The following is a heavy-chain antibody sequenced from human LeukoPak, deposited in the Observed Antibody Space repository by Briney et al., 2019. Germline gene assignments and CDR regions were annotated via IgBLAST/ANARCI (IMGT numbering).Heavy chain of an antibody. Sequence: GGSLRLSCAASGFTFSSYDMHWVRHATGKGLEWVSAIGAAGDTYYPGSVKGRFTISRENAKNSLYLQMNSLRAGDTAVYYCARAENMLPPIPPAGMDVWAQGPTATVPS. CDR3: ARAENMLPPIPPAGMDV. CDR1: GFTFSSYD. D-gene: IGHD2/OR15-2a*01. V-gene: IGHV3-13*01. J-gene: IGHJ6*02. CDR2: IGAAGDT.